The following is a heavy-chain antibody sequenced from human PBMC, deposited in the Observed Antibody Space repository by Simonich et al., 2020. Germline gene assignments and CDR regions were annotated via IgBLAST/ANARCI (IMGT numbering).Heavy chain of an antibody. J-gene: IGHJ1*01. CDR1: GYTFTGYY. Sequence: QVQLVQSGAEVKKPGASVKVSCKASGYTFTGYYMHWVRQAPGQGLESMGWINPNRGCTNDAQKCQGRVTMTRETSISTAYMELSRLRSDDTAVYYCARSHIAAAGTGYFQHWGQGTLVTVSS. V-gene: IGHV1-2*02. CDR2: INPNRGCT. CDR3: ARSHIAAAGTGYFQH. D-gene: IGHD6-13*01.